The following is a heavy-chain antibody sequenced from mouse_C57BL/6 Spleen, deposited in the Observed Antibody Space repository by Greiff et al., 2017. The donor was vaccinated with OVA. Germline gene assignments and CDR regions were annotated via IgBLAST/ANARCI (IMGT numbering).Heavy chain of an antibody. V-gene: IGHV3-6*01. CDR2: ISYDGSN. CDR1: GYSITSGYY. D-gene: IGHD2-4*01. CDR3: ARRRYDYDGGGFDY. Sequence: VQLQQSGPGLVKPSQSLSLTCSVTGYSITSGYYWNWIRQFPGNKLEWMGYISYDGSNNYNPSLKNRISITRDTSKNQFFLKLNSVTTEDTATYYCARRRYDYDGGGFDYWGQGTTLTVSS. J-gene: IGHJ2*01.